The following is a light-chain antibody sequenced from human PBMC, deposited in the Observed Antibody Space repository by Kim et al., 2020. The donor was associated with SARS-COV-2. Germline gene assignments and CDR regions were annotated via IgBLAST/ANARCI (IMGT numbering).Light chain of an antibody. CDR2: HDT. CDR1: KFGDKS. V-gene: IGLV3-1*01. CDR3: QKWDSWSVV. J-gene: IGLJ2*01. Sequence: VSPGQSASISCSGDKFGDKSASWYQQKAAQSPVLVIYHDTKRPSGIPRRFSGSKSGSTATLTIRGTQAMDEADYCCQKWDSWSVVFGGGTQLTVL.